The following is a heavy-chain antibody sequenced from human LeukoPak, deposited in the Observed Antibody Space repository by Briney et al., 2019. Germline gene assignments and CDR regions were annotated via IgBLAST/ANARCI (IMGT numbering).Heavy chain of an antibody. J-gene: IGHJ4*02. CDR3: ATMYGSGSSFDY. CDR2: INPSGGST. V-gene: IGHV1-46*01. CDR1: GYTFTNYH. Sequence: VSVKVSCKASGYTFTNYHMHWVRQAPGQGLEWMGTINPSGGSTTYAQKFQGRVTMTRDTSTSTVYMELSSLRSEDTAVYYCATMYGSGSSFDYWGQGTLVTVSS. D-gene: IGHD3-10*01.